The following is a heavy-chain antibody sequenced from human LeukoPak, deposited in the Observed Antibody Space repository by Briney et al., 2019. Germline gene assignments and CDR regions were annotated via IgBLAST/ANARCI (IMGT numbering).Heavy chain of an antibody. CDR2: VYYSGSS. V-gene: IGHV4-31*03. J-gene: IGHJ5*02. CDR1: GSSVSSDEYY. Sequence: SETLSLTCTVSGSSVSSDEYYWSWVRQHPGKGLEWIGHVYYSGSSYYIPSLESRVTMSVEVSKNQFSLELRSVTAADTAVYYCARRIGDNWFDPWGQGTLVTVSS. D-gene: IGHD1-26*01. CDR3: ARRIGDNWFDP.